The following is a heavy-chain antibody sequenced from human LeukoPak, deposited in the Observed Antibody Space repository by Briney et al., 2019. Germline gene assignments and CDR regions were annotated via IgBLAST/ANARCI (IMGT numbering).Heavy chain of an antibody. D-gene: IGHD6-6*01. J-gene: IGHJ4*02. V-gene: IGHV5-51*01. CDR3: ARSPKYPASSSYDY. CDR2: IYPGDSDT. Sequence: GESLKISCKGSGYSFTNYWIGWVRQMPGKGLEWVGFIYPGDSDTRYSPSFQGQVTISADKSISTAYLQWSSLKASDTAMYYCARSPKYPASSSYDYWGQGTLVTVSS. CDR1: GYSFTNYW.